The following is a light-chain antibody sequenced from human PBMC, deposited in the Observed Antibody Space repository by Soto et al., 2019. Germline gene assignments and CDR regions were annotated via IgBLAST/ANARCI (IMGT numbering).Light chain of an antibody. J-gene: IGKJ4*01. CDR2: GTS. CDR1: QSVGSSY. V-gene: IGKV3-20*01. CDR3: QQYRSSPLT. Sequence: EVVLPQSPGTLSLSPGERATLSCRASQSVGSSYLAWYQQKPGQAPRLLIYGTSSRATGIPDRFSGSGSGTDFTLTISRLEPEDFAVYYCQQYRSSPLTFGGGTKVGI.